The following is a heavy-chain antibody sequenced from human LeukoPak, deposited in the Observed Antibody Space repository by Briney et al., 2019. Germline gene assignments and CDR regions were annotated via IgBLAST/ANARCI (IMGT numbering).Heavy chain of an antibody. V-gene: IGHV3-48*04. Sequence: GGSLRLSCAASGFTFSNYSMNWVRQAPGKGLEWVSYITSSSTVYYAGSVKGRFTISRDNAKNSLFLQMNSLRPEDTAVYYCARDYCSGPKCYFIDYWGQGALVTVSS. D-gene: IGHD2-15*01. J-gene: IGHJ4*02. CDR2: ITSSSTV. CDR1: GFTFSNYS. CDR3: ARDYCSGPKCYFIDY.